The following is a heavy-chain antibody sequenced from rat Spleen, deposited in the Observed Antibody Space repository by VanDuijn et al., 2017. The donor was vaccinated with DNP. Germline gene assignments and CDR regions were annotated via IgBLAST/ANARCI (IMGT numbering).Heavy chain of an antibody. J-gene: IGHJ2*01. D-gene: IGHD1-2*01. Sequence: EVQLQESGPGLLKPSQSLSLTCSVTGYSISRTYWGWFRKFPGNKMEWVGHISYSGTTTYSPSLKSRISITRDTSKNQIFLQLNSLTTEDTATYYWARHRTIAAIFDYWGQGVMVTVSS. CDR3: ARHRTIAAIFDY. CDR2: ISYSGTT. CDR1: GYSISRTY. V-gene: IGHV3-1*01.